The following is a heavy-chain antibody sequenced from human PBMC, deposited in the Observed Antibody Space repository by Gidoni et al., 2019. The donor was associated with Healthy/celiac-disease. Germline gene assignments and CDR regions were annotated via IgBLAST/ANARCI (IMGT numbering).Heavy chain of an antibody. CDR2: TSAYNGNT. Sequence: VQLVQSGAEVKKPGASVKVSCKASGYPFTSHGISWLRQAPGQGLEWMGWTSAYNGNTNYAQKLQGRVTMTTDTSTSTAYMELRSLRSDDTAVYYCARVTMVRGARGGAFDIWGQGTMVTVSS. V-gene: IGHV1-18*01. D-gene: IGHD3-10*01. CDR3: ARVTMVRGARGGAFDI. CDR1: GYPFTSHG. J-gene: IGHJ3*02.